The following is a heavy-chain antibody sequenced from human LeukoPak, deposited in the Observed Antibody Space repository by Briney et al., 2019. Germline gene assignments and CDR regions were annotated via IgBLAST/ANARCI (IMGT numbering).Heavy chain of an antibody. V-gene: IGHV3-30*04. CDR1: GFTFSSYA. CDR3: AKYSGYSIYYYYMDV. J-gene: IGHJ6*03. D-gene: IGHD5-18*01. Sequence: GGSLRLSCAASGFTFSSYAMHWVRQAPGKGLEWVAVISYDGSNKYYADSVKGRFTISRDNSKNTLYFQMNSLRAEDTAVYYCAKYSGYSIYYYYMDVWGKGTTVTISS. CDR2: ISYDGSNK.